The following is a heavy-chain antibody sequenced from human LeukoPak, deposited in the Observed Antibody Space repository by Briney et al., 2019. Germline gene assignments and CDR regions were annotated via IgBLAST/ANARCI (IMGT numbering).Heavy chain of an antibody. Sequence: SETLSLTCTVSGGSISSYYWSWIRQPPGKGLEWLGYIYYSGSTNYNPSLKSRVIISVDTSKNQFSLRLSSVTAADTAMYYCAGAKSPPYYYGMDVWGQGTTVTVSS. CDR2: IYYSGST. CDR3: AGAKSPPYYYGMDV. J-gene: IGHJ6*02. CDR1: GGSISSYY. V-gene: IGHV4-59*01.